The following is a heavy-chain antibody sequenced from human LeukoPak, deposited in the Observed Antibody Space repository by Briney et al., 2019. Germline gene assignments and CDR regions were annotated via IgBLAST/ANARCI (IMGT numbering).Heavy chain of an antibody. V-gene: IGHV3-30*18. J-gene: IGHJ4*02. CDR1: GFTFSSYG. D-gene: IGHD3-10*01. CDR2: ISYDGSNK. Sequence: GRSLKLSCVASGFTFSSYGMHWVRQAPGKGLEWVAIISYDGSNKFYADSVKGRFTISRDNSNNTLYLQMNSLRAEDTAIYYCAKDINYYGSGSYLGYWGQGTLVTVSS. CDR3: AKDINYYGSGSYLGY.